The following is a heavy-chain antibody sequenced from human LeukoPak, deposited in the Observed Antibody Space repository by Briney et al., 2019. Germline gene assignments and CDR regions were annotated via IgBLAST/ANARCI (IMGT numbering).Heavy chain of an antibody. J-gene: IGHJ4*02. V-gene: IGHV4-39*07. D-gene: IGHD6-19*01. CDR3: ATSISWLVDYYFDY. Sequence: SETLSLTCTVSGGSISSSSYYWGWIRQPPGKGLEWIGSIYYSGSTYYNPSLKSRVTISVDTSKNQFSLKLSSVTAADTAVYYCATSISWLVDYYFDYWGQGTLVTVSS. CDR2: IYYSGST. CDR1: GGSISSSSYY.